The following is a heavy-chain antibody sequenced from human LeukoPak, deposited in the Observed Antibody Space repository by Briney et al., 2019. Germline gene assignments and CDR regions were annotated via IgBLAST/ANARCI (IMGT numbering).Heavy chain of an antibody. CDR3: ARGIAGSFDY. D-gene: IGHD6-13*01. CDR2: ISSSSSYI. CDR1: GFTFSSYS. Sequence: GGSLRLSCAASGFTFSSYSMNWVRQAPGKGLGWVSSISSSSSYIYYADSVKGRFTTSRDNAKNSLYLQMNSLRAEDTAVYYCARGIAGSFDYWGQGTLVTVSS. J-gene: IGHJ4*02. V-gene: IGHV3-21*01.